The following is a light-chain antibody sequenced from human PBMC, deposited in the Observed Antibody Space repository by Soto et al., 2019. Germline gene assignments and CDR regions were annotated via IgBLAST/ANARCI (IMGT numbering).Light chain of an antibody. CDR2: EDN. CDR1: SGSIASNY. CDR3: QSYDSSTWV. J-gene: IGLJ3*02. Sequence: NFMLTQPHSVSESPGKTVTISCTRSSGSIASNYVQWYQQRPGSSPTTVIYEDNQRPSGVPDRFSGSIDSSSNSASLTISGLKTEDEADYYCQSYDSSTWVFGGATKLTVL. V-gene: IGLV6-57*01.